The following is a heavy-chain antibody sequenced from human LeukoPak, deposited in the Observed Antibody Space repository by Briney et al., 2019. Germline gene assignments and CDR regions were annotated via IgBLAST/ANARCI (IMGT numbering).Heavy chain of an antibody. D-gene: IGHD3-10*01. V-gene: IGHV3-30-3*01. CDR2: LSDDGSRT. Sequence: PGRALRLFCAASGFTFSPQVVQWVRQAPGKGLEWVAVLSDDGSRTYYSNSVKGLFTSSRDNSRNTPYLQMNSLRPEDTAVYYGARGNGPGSFLIDYWGQGTLVTVSS. CDR3: ARGNGPGSFLIDY. CDR1: GFTFSPQV. J-gene: IGHJ4*02.